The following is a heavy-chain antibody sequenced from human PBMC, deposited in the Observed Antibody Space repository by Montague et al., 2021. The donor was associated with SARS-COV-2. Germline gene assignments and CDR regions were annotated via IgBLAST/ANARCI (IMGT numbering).Heavy chain of an antibody. D-gene: IGHD2-2*01. CDR2: IYYSGST. CDR1: GGSTSSYY. CDR3: ARTIVVVSAAGRYFDL. J-gene: IGHJ2*01. V-gene: IGHV4-59*01. Sequence: SETLSFTCTVSGGSTSSYYWSWIRQPLGKGLEWIGCIYYSGSTNYNPSLKSRVTISVDTSKTQFSLKLNSVTAADTAVYYCARTIVVVSAAGRYFDLWGRGTLVTVSS.